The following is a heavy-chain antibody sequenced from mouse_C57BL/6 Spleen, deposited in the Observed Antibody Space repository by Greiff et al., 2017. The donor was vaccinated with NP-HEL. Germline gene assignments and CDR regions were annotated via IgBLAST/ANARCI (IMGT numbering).Heavy chain of an antibody. V-gene: IGHV1-82*01. CDR3: ARDYAEAWFAY. CDR2: IYPGDGDT. Sequence: QVQLKQSGPELVKPGASVKISCKASGYAFSSSWMNWVKQRPGKGLEWIGRIYPGDGDTNYNGKFKGKATLTADKSSSTAYMQLSSLTSADSAVYFCARDYAEAWFAYWGQGTLVTVSA. J-gene: IGHJ3*01. D-gene: IGHD1-1*02. CDR1: GYAFSSSW.